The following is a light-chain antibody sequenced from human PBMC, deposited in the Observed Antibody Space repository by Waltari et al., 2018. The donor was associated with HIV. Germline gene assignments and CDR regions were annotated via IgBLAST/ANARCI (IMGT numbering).Light chain of an antibody. J-gene: IGLJ3*02. CDR2: SDD. CDR3: AVWDDGLNGPE. Sequence: QSVLTQPPSASGTPGQRVTISCSGSNSNIGSNTVSWYQQLPGTAPNLLIYSDDQRPSGVPDGFSGSKSGTSASLAISGLQSEDEADYYCAVWDDGLNGPEFGGGTKLTVL. V-gene: IGLV1-44*01. CDR1: NSNIGSNT.